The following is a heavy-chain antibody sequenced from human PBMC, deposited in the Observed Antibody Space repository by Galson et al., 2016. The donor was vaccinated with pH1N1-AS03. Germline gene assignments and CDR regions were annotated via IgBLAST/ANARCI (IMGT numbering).Heavy chain of an antibody. V-gene: IGHV3-33*01. Sequence: SLRLSCAASGFTFSTYGMHWVRQAPGKGLEWVALICYDGGYEYYADSVKGRFTITRDNSKNTLYLTMNILRVDDTAVYYCERDLGPYSTSWYLLFYWGLGTLVTVSS. CDR2: ICYDGGYE. J-gene: IGHJ4*02. CDR1: GFTFSTYG. CDR3: ERDLGPYSTSWYLLFY. D-gene: IGHD6-13*01.